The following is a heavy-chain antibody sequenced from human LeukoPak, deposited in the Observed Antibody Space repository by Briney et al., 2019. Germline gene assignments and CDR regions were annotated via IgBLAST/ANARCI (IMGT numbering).Heavy chain of an antibody. V-gene: IGHV1-2*02. CDR3: ARVSTSGYRDWLDP. D-gene: IGHD3-9*01. CDR2: IYPKSGGT. Sequence: GASVKVSCKTSGYTFADYYIHWVRQASGQGLEWMGWIYPKSGGTNSAQKFQGRVTMTRDTSISTAYMELSRLRFDDTAVYYCARVSTSGYRDWLDPWGQGTLVTVPS. J-gene: IGHJ5*02. CDR1: GYTFADYY.